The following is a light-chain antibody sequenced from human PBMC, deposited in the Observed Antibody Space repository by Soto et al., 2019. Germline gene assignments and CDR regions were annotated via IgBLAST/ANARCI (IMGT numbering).Light chain of an antibody. J-gene: IGKJ5*01. CDR2: DAS. Sequence: EIVLTQSPATLSLSPGERATFSCRASQSVSSFLAWYQHKPGQAPRLLIYDASNRATGVPARFSGSGSGTDFTLTISRLEPEDFAVYYCQQYGTSPITFCHGRRLEIK. V-gene: IGKV3-11*01. CDR3: QQYGTSPIT. CDR1: QSVSSF.